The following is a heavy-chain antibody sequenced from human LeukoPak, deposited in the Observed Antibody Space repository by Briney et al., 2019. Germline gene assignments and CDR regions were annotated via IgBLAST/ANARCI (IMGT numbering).Heavy chain of an antibody. J-gene: IGHJ4*02. CDR1: GYTFTAQY. V-gene: IGHV1-2*02. CDR3: ASYPRSIPTPPFDY. Sequence: VASVKVSCKASGYTFTAQYMHWVRQAPGQGLEWMGWINPNNGDTKYAQSFLGRVNMTRDTSTTTAYMELSSLRSDDTAVYFCASYPRSIPTPPFDYWGQGTLVTVSS. CDR2: INPNNGDT. D-gene: IGHD2-21*01.